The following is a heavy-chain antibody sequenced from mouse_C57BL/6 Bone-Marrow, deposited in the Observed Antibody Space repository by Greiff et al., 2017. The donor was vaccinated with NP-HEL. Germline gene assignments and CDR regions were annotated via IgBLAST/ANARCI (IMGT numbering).Heavy chain of an antibody. V-gene: IGHV1-75*01. J-gene: IGHJ2*01. CDR1: GYTFTDYY. CDR3: ARRGDYGSSYYFDY. D-gene: IGHD1-1*01. CDR2: IFPGSGST. Sequence: QVQLKESGPELVKPGASVKISCKASGYTFTDYYINWVKQRPGQGLEWIGWIFPGSGSTYYNEKFKGKATLTVDKSSSTAYMLLSSLTSEDSAVYFCARRGDYGSSYYFDYWGQGTTLTVSS.